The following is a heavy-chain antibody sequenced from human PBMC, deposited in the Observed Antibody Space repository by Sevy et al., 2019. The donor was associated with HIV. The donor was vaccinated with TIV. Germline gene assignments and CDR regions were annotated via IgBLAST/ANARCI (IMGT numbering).Heavy chain of an antibody. CDR2: IGTLKDT. CDR1: GFTFSTYD. D-gene: IGHD6-13*01. J-gene: IGHJ3*02. V-gene: IGHV3-13*01. Sequence: GGSLRLSSVASGFTFSTYDMHWVRQVKGKGLEWVSGIGTLKDTYYPDSVKGRFIISREDAKNSLYLQMNSLRAGDTAVYYCARACAAAGGKSGPIDAFDIWGQGTLVTVSS. CDR3: ARACAAAGGKSGPIDAFDI.